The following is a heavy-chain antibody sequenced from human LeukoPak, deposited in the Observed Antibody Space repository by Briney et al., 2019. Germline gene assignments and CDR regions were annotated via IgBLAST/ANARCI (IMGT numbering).Heavy chain of an antibody. D-gene: IGHD1-26*01. Sequence: PGGSLGLSCAASRFDFNTYSMNWVRQAPGKGLEWVSYISSGSSTIYYADSVKGRFTISRDNAKNSLYLQMNSLRDEDTAVYYCASLRGLFDYWGRGTLVTVSS. CDR1: RFDFNTYS. V-gene: IGHV3-48*02. CDR3: ASLRGLFDY. CDR2: ISSGSSTI. J-gene: IGHJ4*02.